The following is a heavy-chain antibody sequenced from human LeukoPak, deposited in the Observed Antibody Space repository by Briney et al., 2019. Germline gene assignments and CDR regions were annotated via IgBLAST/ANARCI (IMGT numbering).Heavy chain of an antibody. CDR2: ISWNSGSI. CDR3: AKAASGDFDAFDI. CDR1: GFTFDDYA. D-gene: IGHD4-17*01. J-gene: IGHJ3*02. Sequence: GGSLRLACAAYGFTFDDYAMHWVRQAPGKGLEWVSGISWNSGSIGYADSVKGRFTISRDNAKNSLYLQMNSLRAEDMALYYCAKAASGDFDAFDIWGQGTMVTVSS. V-gene: IGHV3-9*03.